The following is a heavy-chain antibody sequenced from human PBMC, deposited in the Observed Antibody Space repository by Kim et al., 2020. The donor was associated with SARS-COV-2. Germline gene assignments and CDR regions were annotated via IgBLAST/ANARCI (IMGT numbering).Heavy chain of an antibody. Sequence: SPYYAASVKGRFTISRDNSKTPLYLQMNRLRAEDTALYYCAKGQLHGFDYWGQGPLVTVSS. J-gene: IGHJ4*02. CDR3: AKGQLHGFDY. CDR2: SP. V-gene: IGHV3-23*01. D-gene: IGHD1-7*01.